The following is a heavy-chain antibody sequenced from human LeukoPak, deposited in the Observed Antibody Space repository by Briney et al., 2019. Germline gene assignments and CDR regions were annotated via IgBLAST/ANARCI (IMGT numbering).Heavy chain of an antibody. V-gene: IGHV1-2*02. CDR1: GYTFTVYY. CDR3: ARDPDS. J-gene: IGHJ4*02. CDR2: INPNSGGT. Sequence: ASVKVSCKASGYTFTVYYMHWVRQAPGQGLEWMGWINPNSGGTNYAQKFQGRVTISADESTGTVYMELRSLRSEDTAVYYCARDPDSWGQGTLVTVSP.